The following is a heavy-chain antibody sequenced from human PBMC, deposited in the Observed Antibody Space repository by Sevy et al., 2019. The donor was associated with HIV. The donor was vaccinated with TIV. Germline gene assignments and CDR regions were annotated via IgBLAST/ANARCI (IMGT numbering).Heavy chain of an antibody. J-gene: IGHJ6*02. D-gene: IGHD3-9*01. V-gene: IGHV3-30*18. CDR3: AKDFTGYNGMDV. CDR1: GFTFTTSG. Sequence: GGSLRLSCVVSGFTFTTSGMHWVRQAPGKGLEWVAVISYHGRDKFYADSVKGRFTISRDNSDNILYLHMNSLRSEDTAAYYCAKDFTGYNGMDVWGQGTMVTVSS. CDR2: ISYHGRDK.